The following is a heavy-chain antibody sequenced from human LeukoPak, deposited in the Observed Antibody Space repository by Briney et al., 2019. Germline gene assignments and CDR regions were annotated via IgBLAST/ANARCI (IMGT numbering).Heavy chain of an antibody. V-gene: IGHV4-61*01. CDR1: GGSVSSGSYY. CDR2: IYYSGST. CDR3: ARDPKGGATTHGFDP. Sequence: SETLSLTCTVSGGSVSSGSYYWSWIRQPPGKGLEWIGYIYYSGSTNYNPSLKSRVTISVDTSKNQFSLKLSSVTAADTAVYYCARDPKGGATTHGFDPWGQGTLVTVSS. J-gene: IGHJ5*02. D-gene: IGHD1-26*01.